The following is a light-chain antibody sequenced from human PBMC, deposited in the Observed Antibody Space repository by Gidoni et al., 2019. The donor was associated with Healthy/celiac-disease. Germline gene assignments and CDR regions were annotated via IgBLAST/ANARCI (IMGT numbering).Light chain of an antibody. V-gene: IGKV1-39*01. CDR3: QQSYSTLWT. CDR2: AAS. Sequence: DIQMTQSPSSLSASVGDRVTITCRASQTISSYLNWYQQKPGKATKLMIYAASSLQSGVPSRFSGSGSRTDFTLTISSLQHEDFANYYCQQSYSTLWTFGQGTKVEIK. CDR1: QTISSY. J-gene: IGKJ1*01.